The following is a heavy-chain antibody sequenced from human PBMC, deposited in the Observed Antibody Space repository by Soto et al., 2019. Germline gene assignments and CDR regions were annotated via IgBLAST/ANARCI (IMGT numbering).Heavy chain of an antibody. J-gene: IGHJ6*02. CDR1: GGTFSSYA. V-gene: IGHV1-69*13. Sequence: ASVKVSCKASGGTFSSYAISWVRQAPGQGLEWMGGIIPIFGTANYAQKFQGRVTITADESTSTAYMELSSLRSEDTAVYYCARGFYDSSGYYSHYYGMDVWGQGTTVTVSS. CDR3: ARGFYDSSGYYSHYYGMDV. CDR2: IIPIFGTA. D-gene: IGHD3-22*01.